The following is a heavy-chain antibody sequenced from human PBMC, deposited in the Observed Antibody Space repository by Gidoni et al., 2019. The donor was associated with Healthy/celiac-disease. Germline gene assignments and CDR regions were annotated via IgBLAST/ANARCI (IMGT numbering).Heavy chain of an antibody. CDR1: GFTFSSYG. D-gene: IGHD6-6*01. CDR3: AREGIAARPEHEDNWFDP. J-gene: IGHJ5*02. CDR2: IWYDGSNK. Sequence: QVQLVESGGGVVQPGRSLRLSCAASGFTFSSYGMHWVRQAPGKGLEWVAVIWYDGSNKYDADSGKGRFTISRDNSKNTLYLQMNSLRAEDTAVYYCAREGIAARPEHEDNWFDPWGQGTLVTVSS. V-gene: IGHV3-33*01.